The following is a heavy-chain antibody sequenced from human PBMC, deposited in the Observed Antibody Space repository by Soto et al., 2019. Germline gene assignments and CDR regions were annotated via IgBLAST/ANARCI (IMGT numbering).Heavy chain of an antibody. J-gene: IGHJ5*02. Sequence: SETLSLTCTVSGGSVSSGSYYWSWIRQPPGKGLEWIGYIYYSGSTNYNPSLKSRVTISVDTSKNQFSLKLSSVTAADTAVYYCARDHGDFWSGYPNWFDPWGQGTLVTVSS. V-gene: IGHV4-61*01. CDR2: IYYSGST. CDR1: GGSVSSGSYY. CDR3: ARDHGDFWSGYPNWFDP. D-gene: IGHD3-3*01.